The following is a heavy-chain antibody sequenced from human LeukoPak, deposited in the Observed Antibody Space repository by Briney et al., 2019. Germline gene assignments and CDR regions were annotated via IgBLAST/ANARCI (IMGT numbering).Heavy chain of an antibody. V-gene: IGHV3-11*01. D-gene: IGHD2-15*01. J-gene: IGHJ4*02. CDR2: ISSRSTTI. CDR1: GFPFSDSF. Sequence: YPGGSLRLSCTASGFPFSDSFMGWMRQSPGKGLEFIAYISSRSTTIYYADSVKGRFTISRDNAKNSVYLQMDSLRVDDTAVFFCAKGSLALHTTPFDFWGQGTVVTVSS. CDR3: AKGSLALHTTPFDF.